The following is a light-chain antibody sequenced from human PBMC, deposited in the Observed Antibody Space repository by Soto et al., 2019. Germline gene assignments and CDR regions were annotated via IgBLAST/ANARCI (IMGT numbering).Light chain of an antibody. V-gene: IGKV1-39*01. CDR3: QQGYSTPIT. CDR1: QSISSF. CDR2: GAS. Sequence: DIQMTQSPSSLSASVGDRVTITCRASQSISSFLNWHQHKPGKAHKVLIYGASSLQSGVPSRFSGSGSGTDFTLTISSLQPEDFATDYCQQGYSTPITFGHGTRLDIK. J-gene: IGKJ5*01.